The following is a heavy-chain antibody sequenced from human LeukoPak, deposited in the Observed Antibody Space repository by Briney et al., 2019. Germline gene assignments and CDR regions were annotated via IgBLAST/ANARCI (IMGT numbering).Heavy chain of an antibody. CDR1: GGSISSYY. Sequence: SETLSLTCTVSGGSISSYYWSWIRQPPGKGLEWIGYIYYSGSTNYNPSLKSRVTISVDTSKNQFSLKLSSVTAADTAVYYCARDRVATINYYYGMDVWGQGTTVTVSS. D-gene: IGHD5-12*01. CDR3: ARDRVATINYYYGMDV. V-gene: IGHV4-59*01. J-gene: IGHJ6*02. CDR2: IYYSGST.